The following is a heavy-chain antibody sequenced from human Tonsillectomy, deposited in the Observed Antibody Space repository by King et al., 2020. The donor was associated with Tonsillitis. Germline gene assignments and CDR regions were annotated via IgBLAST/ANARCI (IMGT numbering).Heavy chain of an antibody. CDR3: ARGLVRDSRIYYFDY. V-gene: IGHV4-59*01. CDR2: IYYSGST. D-gene: IGHD6-6*01. Sequence: QLQESGPGLVKPSETLSLTCTVSGGSISSYYWSWIRQPPGKGLEWIGYIYYSGSTNYNPSLKSRVTISVDTSKNQFSLKLSSVTAAATAVYYCARGLVRDSRIYYFDYWGQGTLVTVSS. CDR1: GGSISSYY. J-gene: IGHJ4*02.